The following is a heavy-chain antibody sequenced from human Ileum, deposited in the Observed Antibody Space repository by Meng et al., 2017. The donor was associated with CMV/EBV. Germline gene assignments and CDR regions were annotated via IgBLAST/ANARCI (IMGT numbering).Heavy chain of an antibody. CDR2: IYRGGST. D-gene: IGHD2-2*02. CDR3: ARSIRPLNPWFDP. Sequence: EVQLVESGGGLIQPGVSLRLSCEASGFTVSSDYISWVRQAPGKGLEWVSSIYRGGSTYYADSVKGRFTISRDNSKNSVYLQMNSLRAEDTAVYYCARSIRPLNPWFDPWGQGTLVTVSS. V-gene: IGHV3-53*01. CDR1: GFTVSSDY. J-gene: IGHJ5*02.